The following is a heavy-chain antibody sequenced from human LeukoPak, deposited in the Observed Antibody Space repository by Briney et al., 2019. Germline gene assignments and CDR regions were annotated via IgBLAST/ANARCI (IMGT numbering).Heavy chain of an antibody. CDR2: TYYRSKWYN. CDR1: VDSVSSNSAA. CDR3: ARLPTQASSYYYYYGMDV. Sequence: SQSLSLTCAISVDSVSSNSAAWKWIRQSPSRGLEWLGRTYYRSKWYNDYAVFGKSRITINPDTSKNQFSLQLNSVTPEDTAVYYCARLPTQASSYYYYYGMDVWGKGTTVSVPS. D-gene: IGHD2-15*01. J-gene: IGHJ6*04. V-gene: IGHV6-1*01.